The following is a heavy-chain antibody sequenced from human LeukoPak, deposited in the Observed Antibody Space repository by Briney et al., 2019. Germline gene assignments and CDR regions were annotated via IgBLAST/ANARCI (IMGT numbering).Heavy chain of an antibody. V-gene: IGHV4-39*01. J-gene: IGHJ4*02. D-gene: IGHD6-13*01. CDR1: GGSISSSSYY. CDR2: IYYSGST. CDR3: ARRIAAAGTHHDY. Sequence: PSETLSLTCTVSGGSISSSSYYWGWIRQPPGKGLEWIGSIYYSGSTYYNPSLKSRVTISVDTSKNQFSLKLSSVTAADTAVYYCARRIAAAGTHHDYWGQGTLVTVSS.